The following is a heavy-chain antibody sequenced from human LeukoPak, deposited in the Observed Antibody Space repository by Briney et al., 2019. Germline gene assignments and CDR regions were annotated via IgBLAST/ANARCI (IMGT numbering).Heavy chain of an antibody. CDR2: INPNNGGT. D-gene: IGHD6-13*01. Sequence: GASVKVFCKASRYIFTSYYIHWVRQAPGQGLEWMGWINPNNGGTKYAQKFQRRVTMTSDTSISTAYMELSRLRSDDTAMYYCVRDRGSSWFADFWGQGTLVTVSS. CDR1: RYIFTSYY. CDR3: VRDRGSSWFADF. J-gene: IGHJ4*02. V-gene: IGHV1-2*02.